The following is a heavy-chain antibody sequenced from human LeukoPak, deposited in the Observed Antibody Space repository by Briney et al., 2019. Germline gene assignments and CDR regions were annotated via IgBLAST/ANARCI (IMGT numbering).Heavy chain of an antibody. V-gene: IGHV3-23*01. Sequence: GGSLRLSCTASGFTFSSYAMYWVRQAPGQGLEWVSGLFGSGGSAHYADSVKGRFTISRDNSKNTVYLQMNSLRAEATAVYYCGKTTTGYSSGRYPAWPVDYWGQGTLVTVSS. J-gene: IGHJ4*02. CDR2: LFGSGGSA. CDR3: GKTTTGYSSGRYPAWPVDY. D-gene: IGHD6-19*01. CDR1: GFTFSSYA.